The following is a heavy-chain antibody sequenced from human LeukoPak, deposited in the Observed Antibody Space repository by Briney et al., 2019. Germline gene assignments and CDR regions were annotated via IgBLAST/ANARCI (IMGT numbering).Heavy chain of an antibody. CDR1: GFTVSTNY. J-gene: IGHJ6*02. Sequence: GGSLRLSCAASGFTVSTNYMSWVRQAPGTGLECVSIIYPGGSTYYADSVTGRFAASRDNSKNTLFLQMDSLRAEDTAVYYCARAHSQRQGGYRAYDVYGMDVWGQGTTVTVSS. D-gene: IGHD5-12*01. CDR3: ARAHSQRQGGYRAYDVYGMDV. CDR2: IYPGGST. V-gene: IGHV3-53*01.